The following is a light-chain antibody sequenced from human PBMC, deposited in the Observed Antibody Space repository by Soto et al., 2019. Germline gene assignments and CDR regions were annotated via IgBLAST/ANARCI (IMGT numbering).Light chain of an antibody. J-gene: IGLJ1*01. Sequence: QSVLTQPASVSGSPGQSITISCTGTSSDIGAYNYVSWYQQYPGKAPKLMIYGVTNRPSGVSNRFSGPKTGNTASLTISGLQAEDEADYYCFSHRSGDSHVFGNGTKVTVL. CDR2: GVT. V-gene: IGLV2-14*01. CDR1: SSDIGAYNY. CDR3: FSHRSGDSHV.